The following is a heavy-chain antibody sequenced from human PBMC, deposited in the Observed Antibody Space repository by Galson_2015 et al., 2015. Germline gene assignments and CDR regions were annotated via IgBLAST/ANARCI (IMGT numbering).Heavy chain of an antibody. V-gene: IGHV4-4*02. D-gene: IGHD5-24*01. J-gene: IGHJ5*02. Sequence: SETLSLTCAVSGGSISSSNWWSWVRQPPGKGLEWIGEIYHSGSTNYNPSLKSRVTISVDKSKNQFSLKLSSVTAADTAVYYCARDVVEMASRARFGPWGQGTLVTVSS. CDR1: GGSISSSNW. CDR2: IYHSGST. CDR3: ARDVVEMASRARFGP.